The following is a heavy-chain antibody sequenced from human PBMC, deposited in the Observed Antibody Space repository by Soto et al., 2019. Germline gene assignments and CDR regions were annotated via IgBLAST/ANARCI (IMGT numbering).Heavy chain of an antibody. CDR1: GGSFSGYY. J-gene: IGHJ4*02. D-gene: IGHD2-15*01. Sequence: SETLSLTCAVYGGSFSGYYWSWIRQPPGKGLEWVGEINHSGSTNYNPSLKSRVTISVDTSKNQFSLKLSSVTAADTAVYYCARGGGYCSGGSCYYRRRSQFDYWGQGTLVTVSS. CDR3: ARGGGYCSGGSCYYRRRSQFDY. V-gene: IGHV4-34*01. CDR2: INHSGST.